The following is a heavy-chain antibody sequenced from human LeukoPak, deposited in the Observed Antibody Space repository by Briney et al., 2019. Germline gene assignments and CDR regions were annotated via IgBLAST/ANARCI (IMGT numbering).Heavy chain of an antibody. V-gene: IGHV3-23*01. CDR2: ISLGGVNT. CDR3: AKNVMYSSSAVDY. Sequence: GRSLRLSCAASGFTFSSYAMSWVRQAPGRGLEWVSAISLGGVNTYYADSVKGRFTVSRVNSKNTLYLQMNSLRVEDTAVYYCAKNVMYSSSAVDYWGQGTLVTVSS. J-gene: IGHJ4*02. D-gene: IGHD6-6*01. CDR1: GFTFSSYA.